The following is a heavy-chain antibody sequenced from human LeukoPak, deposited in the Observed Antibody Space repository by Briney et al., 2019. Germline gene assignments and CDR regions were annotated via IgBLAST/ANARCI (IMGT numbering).Heavy chain of an antibody. J-gene: IGHJ5*02. CDR2: IYSGGST. V-gene: IGHV3-66*01. D-gene: IGHD3-10*01. CDR3: ARVREYNWFDP. Sequence: PGWSLRLSCAASGFTVSSNFMNWVRQGPGKGLEGVSVIYSGGSTYYADSVKDRFTISRDNSKYTLYFLMNSLRAEDTAVYYCARVREYNWFDPWGQGTLVIVSS. CDR1: GFTVSSNF.